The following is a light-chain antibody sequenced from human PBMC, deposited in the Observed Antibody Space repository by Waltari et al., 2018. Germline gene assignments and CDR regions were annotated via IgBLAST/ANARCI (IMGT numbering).Light chain of an antibody. CDR1: SLRRYS. J-gene: IGLJ3*02. CDR2: GQD. Sequence: SSELTQDPAVSVALGQTVTITCQGDSLRRYSARWYQQRPGQAPILVLYGQDNRPSGIPDRFSGSTSGDTATLTITGAQAEDEADYCCLSRDSSSTRLFGGGTRLTV. V-gene: IGLV3-19*01. CDR3: LSRDSSSTRL.